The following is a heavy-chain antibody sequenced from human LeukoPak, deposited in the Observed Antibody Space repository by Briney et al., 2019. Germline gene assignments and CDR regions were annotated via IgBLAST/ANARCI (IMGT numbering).Heavy chain of an antibody. V-gene: IGHV4-38-2*02. J-gene: IGHJ5*02. D-gene: IGHD3-22*01. Sequence: SETLSLTCTVSGYSISSGYYWGWIRQPPGKGLEWIGYIYYSGSTNYNPSLKSRVTISVDTSKNQFSLKLSSVTAADTAVYYCARLLSSGNWFDPWGQGTLVTVSS. CDR1: GYSISSGYY. CDR2: IYYSGST. CDR3: ARLLSSGNWFDP.